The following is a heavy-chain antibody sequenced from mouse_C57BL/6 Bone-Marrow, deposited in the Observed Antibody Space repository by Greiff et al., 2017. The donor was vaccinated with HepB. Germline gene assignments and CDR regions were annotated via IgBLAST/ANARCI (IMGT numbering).Heavy chain of an antibody. CDR1: GISITTGNYR. J-gene: IGHJ1*03. CDR2: IYYSGTI. D-gene: IGHD1-1*01. Sequence: VQLKESGPGLVKPSQTVFLTCTVTGISITTGNYRWSWIRQFPGNKLEWIGYIYYSGTITYNPSLTSRTTITRDTPKNQFFLEMNSLTAEDTATYYCARDTHYYGSSDWYFDVWGTGTTVTVSS. V-gene: IGHV3-5*01. CDR3: ARDTHYYGSSDWYFDV.